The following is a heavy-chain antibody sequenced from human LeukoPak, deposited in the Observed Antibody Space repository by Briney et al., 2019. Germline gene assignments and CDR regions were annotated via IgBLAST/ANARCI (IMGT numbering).Heavy chain of an antibody. CDR3: ATDAAGFDT. Sequence: GGSLRLSCAASGFTFNDYYMRWIRQAPGKGGEWLSYINIGGTNTHYADSVKGRFTISRDNAKKSLYLEMNNLRAEDTAVYYCATDAAGFDTWGQGVLVTVSS. V-gene: IGHV3-11*01. CDR1: GFTFNDYY. J-gene: IGHJ5*02. CDR2: INIGGTNT.